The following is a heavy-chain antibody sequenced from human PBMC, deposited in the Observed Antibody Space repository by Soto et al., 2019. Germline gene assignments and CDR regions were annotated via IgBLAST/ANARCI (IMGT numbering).Heavy chain of an antibody. CDR2: INPNSGGT. J-gene: IGHJ4*02. CDR1: GYTFTGYY. D-gene: IGHD3-22*01. V-gene: IGHV1-2*02. Sequence: GASVKVSCKASGYTFTGYYMHWVRQAPGQGLEWMGWINPNSGGTNYAQKFQGRVTMTRDTSISTAYMELSRLRSDDTAVYYCARGRRPYYYDSSGYYPTFDYWGQRTLVTVSS. CDR3: ARGRRPYYYDSSGYYPTFDY.